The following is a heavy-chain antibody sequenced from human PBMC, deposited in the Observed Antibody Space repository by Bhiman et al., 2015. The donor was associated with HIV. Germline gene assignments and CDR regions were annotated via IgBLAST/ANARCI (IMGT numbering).Heavy chain of an antibody. Sequence: EVQLWIWGRLGQPGGSLRLSCAASGFTFSSYAMSWVRQAPGKGLEWVSAISDSGGSTYYADSVKGRFTVSRDNSKNTLYLQVNSLRAEDTAVYFCAKGNLISSSWYFDLWGRGTLVTVSS. CDR3: AKGNLISSSWYFDL. CDR2: ISDSGGST. J-gene: IGHJ2*01. D-gene: IGHD6-6*01. V-gene: IGHV3-23*01. CDR1: GFTFSSYA.